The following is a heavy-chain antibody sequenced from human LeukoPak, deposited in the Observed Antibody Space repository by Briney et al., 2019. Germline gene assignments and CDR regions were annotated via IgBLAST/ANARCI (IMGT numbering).Heavy chain of an antibody. CDR3: AREPITMTAPNWFDP. CDR1: GGSISSSDYY. V-gene: IGHV4-30-4*01. J-gene: IGHJ5*02. CDR2: IYYSGST. D-gene: IGHD3-22*01. Sequence: PSETLSLTCTVSGGSISSSDYYWSWIRQPPGKGLEWIGYIYYSGSTYYNPSLKSRVTISVDTSKNQFSLKLSSVTAADTAVYYCAREPITMTAPNWFDPWGQGTMVTVSS.